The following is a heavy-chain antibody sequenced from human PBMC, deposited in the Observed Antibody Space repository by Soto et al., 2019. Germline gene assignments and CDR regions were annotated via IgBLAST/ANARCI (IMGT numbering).Heavy chain of an antibody. D-gene: IGHD7-27*01. CDR2: MNPNNGNT. CDR1: AYTFTSYD. CDR3: ARGPRNCGVDY. V-gene: IGHV1-8*01. Sequence: QVQLVQSGAEVKKPGASVKVSCKAAAYTFTSYDINWVRQATGQDFEWMGWMNPNNGNTAYAQKFQVRVTMTRDISKCSPLMELSSLTSEDTAVYYRARGPRNCGVDYWGQGTLVTVSS. J-gene: IGHJ4*02.